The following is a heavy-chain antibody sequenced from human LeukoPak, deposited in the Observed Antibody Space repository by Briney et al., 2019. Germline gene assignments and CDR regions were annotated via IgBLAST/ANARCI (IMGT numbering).Heavy chain of an antibody. Sequence: SETLSLTCTVSGGSISSYYWSWIRQPPGKGLEWIGYIYYSGSTNYNPSLKSRVTISVDTSKNQFSLKLSSVTAADTAVYYCASKYYYGSGIYFDYWGQGTLVTVSS. D-gene: IGHD3-10*01. CDR2: IYYSGST. CDR1: GGSISSYY. CDR3: ASKYYYGSGIYFDY. V-gene: IGHV4-59*01. J-gene: IGHJ4*02.